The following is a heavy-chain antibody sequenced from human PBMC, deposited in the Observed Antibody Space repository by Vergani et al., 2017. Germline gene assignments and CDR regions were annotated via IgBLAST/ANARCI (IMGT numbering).Heavy chain of an antibody. CDR2: ISYDGSNK. CDR3: AREEKGVLGFAY. J-gene: IGHJ4*02. CDR1: GFTFSSYG. V-gene: IGHV3-30*03. Sequence: VQLVESGGGVVQPGRSLRLSCAASGFTFSSYGMHWVRQAPGKGLEWVAVISYDGSNKYYADSVKGRFTISRDNSENTLFLQMNSLRVEDTAVYYCAREEKGVLGFAYWGQGTLVTVSS. D-gene: IGHD3-10*01.